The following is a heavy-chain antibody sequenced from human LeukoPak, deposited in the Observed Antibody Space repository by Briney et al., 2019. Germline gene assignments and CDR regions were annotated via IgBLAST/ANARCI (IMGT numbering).Heavy chain of an antibody. V-gene: IGHV1-69*13. J-gene: IGHJ4*02. CDR1: GGTFSSYA. Sequence: SVKVSCKASGGTFSSYAISWVRQAPGQGLEWMGGIIPIFGTANYAQKFQGRVTITADESTSTAYMELSSLRSEDAAVYYCAFGAVAGIAHFDYWGQGTLVTVSS. CDR2: IIPIFGTA. D-gene: IGHD6-19*01. CDR3: AFGAVAGIAHFDY.